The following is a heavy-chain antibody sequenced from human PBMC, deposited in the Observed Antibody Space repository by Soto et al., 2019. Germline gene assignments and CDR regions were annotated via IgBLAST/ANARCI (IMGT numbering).Heavy chain of an antibody. CDR1: GGSISSYY. J-gene: IGHJ4*02. CDR3: ARDRSYYDSSGYYLGGFDY. Sequence: PSETLSLTCTVSGGSISSYYWSWIRQPPGKGLEWIGYIYYSGSTNYNPSLKSRVTISVDTSKNQFSLKLSSVTAADTAVDYCARDRSYYDSSGYYLGGFDYWGQGTLVTVSS. D-gene: IGHD3-22*01. V-gene: IGHV4-59*01. CDR2: IYYSGST.